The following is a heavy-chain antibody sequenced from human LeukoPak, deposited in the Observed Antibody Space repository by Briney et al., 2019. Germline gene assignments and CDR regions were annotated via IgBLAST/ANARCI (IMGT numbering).Heavy chain of an antibody. J-gene: IGHJ4*02. D-gene: IGHD1-26*01. CDR1: GFTFSGSA. V-gene: IGHV3-73*01. Sequence: GGSLKLSCAASGFTFSGSAMYWVRQASGKGLEWVGRIRSKANSFATAYAASVKGRFTISRDDSKNTAYLQMNSLRAEDTAVYCCARGSRAGAPNSYFDYWGQGTLVTVSS. CDR2: IRSKANSFAT. CDR3: ARGSRAGAPNSYFDY.